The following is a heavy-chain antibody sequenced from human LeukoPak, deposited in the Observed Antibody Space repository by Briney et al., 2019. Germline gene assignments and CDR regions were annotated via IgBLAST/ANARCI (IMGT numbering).Heavy chain of an antibody. D-gene: IGHD5-12*01. Sequence: SETLSLTCTVSGGSISSYYWSWIRQPPGKGLEWIGYIYYSGSTNYNPSLKSRVTISVDTSKNQFSLKLSSVTAADTAVYYCARLRYSGYDLLGAFDIWGQGTMVTVSS. CDR3: ARLRYSGYDLLGAFDI. J-gene: IGHJ3*02. CDR1: GGSISSYY. V-gene: IGHV4-59*01. CDR2: IYYSGST.